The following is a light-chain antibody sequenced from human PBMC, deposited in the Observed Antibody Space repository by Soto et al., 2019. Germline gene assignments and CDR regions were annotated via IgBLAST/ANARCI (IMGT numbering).Light chain of an antibody. CDR2: GAS. Sequence: EIEMTQSPATLSVSPGERATLSCRASQSVSSNFAWYQQKPGQAPRLLIYGASTRATGIPARFSGSGSGTEFTLTISSLQSEDFAVYYCQQYNNWPPKTFGQGTKVEIK. CDR3: QQYNNWPPKT. V-gene: IGKV3-15*01. CDR1: QSVSSN. J-gene: IGKJ1*01.